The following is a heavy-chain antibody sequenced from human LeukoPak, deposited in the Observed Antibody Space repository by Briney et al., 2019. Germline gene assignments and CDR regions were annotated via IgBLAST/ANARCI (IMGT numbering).Heavy chain of an antibody. D-gene: IGHD1-26*01. Sequence: PSETLSLTCTVSGGSISSSSYYWGWIRQPPGKGLEWIGSIYYSGSTYYNPSLKSRVTISVDTSKNQFSLKLSSVTAADTAVYYCARLLVGATTHIDYWGQGTLATVSS. J-gene: IGHJ4*02. CDR2: IYYSGST. V-gene: IGHV4-39*01. CDR1: GGSISSSSYY. CDR3: ARLLVGATTHIDY.